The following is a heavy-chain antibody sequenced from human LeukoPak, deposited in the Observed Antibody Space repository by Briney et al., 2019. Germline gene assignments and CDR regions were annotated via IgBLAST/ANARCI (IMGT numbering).Heavy chain of an antibody. J-gene: IGHJ5*02. CDR3: SNIQGFETDIAAAGTLDA. CDR2: IWYDGSNK. CDR1: GFTFSSYG. D-gene: IGHD6-13*01. V-gene: IGHV3-33*08. Sequence: GGALRLSCAASGFTFSSYGMHWVRQAPGKGLEWVAVIWYDGSNKYLADSVKGRFIIYRDNSKKTLYLQMNSLRAADKAVYYCSNIQGFETDIAAAGTLDAWGQGTLVTVSS.